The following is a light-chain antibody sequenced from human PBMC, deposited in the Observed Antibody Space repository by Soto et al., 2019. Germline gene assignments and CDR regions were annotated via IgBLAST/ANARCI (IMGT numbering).Light chain of an antibody. CDR1: SSDVGGYNY. Sequence: QSALTQPRSVSGSPGQSVTISCTGTSSDVGGYNYVSWYQQHPGKAPKLTIYDVTKRPSGVPDRFSGSKSDNTASLTISGLQAEDEADYYCSSYAGTYSHVFGTGTKLTVL. V-gene: IGLV2-11*01. CDR2: DVT. J-gene: IGLJ1*01. CDR3: SSYAGTYSHV.